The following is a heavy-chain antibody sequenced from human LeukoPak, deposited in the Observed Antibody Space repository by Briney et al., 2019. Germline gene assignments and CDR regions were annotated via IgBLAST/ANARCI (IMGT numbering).Heavy chain of an antibody. V-gene: IGHV1-2*02. Sequence: ASVKVSCKASGYIFTGYYMHWVRQAPGQGLEWMGWINPNSGGTNYAQKFQGRVTMTRDTSISTAYMELSRLRSDDTAVYYCAREADSSGYYPFGYWGQGTLVTVSS. CDR1: GYIFTGYY. D-gene: IGHD3-22*01. CDR3: AREADSSGYYPFGY. CDR2: INPNSGGT. J-gene: IGHJ4*02.